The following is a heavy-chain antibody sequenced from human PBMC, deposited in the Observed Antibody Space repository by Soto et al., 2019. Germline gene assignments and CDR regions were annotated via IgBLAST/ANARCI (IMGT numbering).Heavy chain of an antibody. CDR3: ARGVSAGVDY. CDR1: GYSFTSLD. V-gene: IGHV1-8*01. Sequence: ASVKVSCKASGYSFTSLDINWARQTAGQGLEWMGWMEPSTGRTGYAQKFQGRVTMTRDTSINTAYMELTTLTSDDTAFYYCARGVSAGVDYWGQGTLVTVLL. D-gene: IGHD1-26*01. J-gene: IGHJ4*02. CDR2: MEPSTGRT.